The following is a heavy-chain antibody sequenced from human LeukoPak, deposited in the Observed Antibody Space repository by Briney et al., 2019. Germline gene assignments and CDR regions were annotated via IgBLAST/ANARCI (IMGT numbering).Heavy chain of an antibody. J-gene: IGHJ4*02. CDR1: GITLSNYG. Sequence: GGSLRLSCAASGITLSNYGMSWVRQAPGKGLEWVAGISDSGGSTNYADSVKGRFTISRDNPKNTLYLQMNSLRAEDTAVYYCAKARGGTYQTYFFDYWGQGTLVTVSS. CDR3: AKARGGTYQTYFFDY. V-gene: IGHV3-23*01. CDR2: ISDSGGST. D-gene: IGHD1-26*01.